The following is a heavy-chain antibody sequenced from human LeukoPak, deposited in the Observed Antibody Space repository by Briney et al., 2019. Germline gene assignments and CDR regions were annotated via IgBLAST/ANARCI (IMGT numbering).Heavy chain of an antibody. CDR1: KFTFMNYA. D-gene: IGHD2/OR15-2a*01. CDR3: AKRGEVSTYYYFEP. V-gene: IGHV3-23*01. J-gene: IGHJ4*02. Sequence: GGSLRLSCTASKFTFMNYAMHWVRQAPGKGLEWLSTIGSAGGSIFYADSVKGQFTISRDNSKSTLFLQMDSLRVEDTALYYCAKRGEVSTYYYFEPWGQGALVTVSS. CDR2: IGSAGGSI.